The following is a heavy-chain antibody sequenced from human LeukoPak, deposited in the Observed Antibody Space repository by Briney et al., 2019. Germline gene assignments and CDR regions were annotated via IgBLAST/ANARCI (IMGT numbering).Heavy chain of an antibody. V-gene: IGHV3-9*01. CDR1: GFTFDDYA. CDR2: ISWNSGSI. D-gene: IGHD6-19*01. CDR3: ARGLAGAALDY. Sequence: GGSLRLSCAASGFTFDDYAMHWVRQAPGKGLEWVSGISWNSGSIGYADSVKGRFTISRDNAKNSLYLQMNSLRAEDTAVYYCARGLAGAALDYWGQGTLVTVSS. J-gene: IGHJ4*02.